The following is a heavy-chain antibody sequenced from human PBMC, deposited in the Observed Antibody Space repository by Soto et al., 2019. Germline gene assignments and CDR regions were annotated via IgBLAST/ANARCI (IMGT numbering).Heavy chain of an antibody. J-gene: IGHJ5*02. CDR3: AKADGVGSVGP. Sequence: QVQLVQSGAEEKKPGASVKVSCKASGYTFTSYAMHWVRQAPGQRLEWMGWINAGNGNTEYSQKCPGTVTITRETSATTAYMELSSLSSEDTAVYYCAKADGVGSVGPWGQGTLVTVSS. CDR2: INAGNGNT. V-gene: IGHV1-3*05. CDR1: GYTFTSYA. D-gene: IGHD2-2*01.